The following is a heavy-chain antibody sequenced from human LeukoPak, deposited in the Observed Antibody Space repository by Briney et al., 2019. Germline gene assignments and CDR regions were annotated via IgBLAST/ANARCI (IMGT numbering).Heavy chain of an antibody. D-gene: IGHD3-22*01. CDR1: GYTFTSYG. J-gene: IGHJ4*02. CDR3: ARVDYYDSRGVVPSDY. CDR2: ISAYNGNT. Sequence: GASVKVSCKASGYTFTSYGISWVRQAPGQGLEWMGWISAYNGNTNYAQKLQGRVTMTTDTSTSTAYMELRSLRSDDTAVYYCARVDYYDSRGVVPSDYWGQGTLVTVSS. V-gene: IGHV1-18*01.